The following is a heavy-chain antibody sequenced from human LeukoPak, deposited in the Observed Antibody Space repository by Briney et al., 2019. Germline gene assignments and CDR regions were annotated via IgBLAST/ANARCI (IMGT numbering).Heavy chain of an antibody. CDR2: INPSGGST. Sequence: ASVKVSCKASGYTFTSYYMHWVRQAPGQGLEWMGIINPSGGSTSYAQKFQGRVTMTRDTSTSTVYMELSSLRSDDTAVYYCARVVPIAAEGYYYYYMDVWGKGTTVTVSS. CDR1: GYTFTSYY. CDR3: ARVVPIAAEGYYYYYMDV. D-gene: IGHD6-25*01. J-gene: IGHJ6*03. V-gene: IGHV1-46*01.